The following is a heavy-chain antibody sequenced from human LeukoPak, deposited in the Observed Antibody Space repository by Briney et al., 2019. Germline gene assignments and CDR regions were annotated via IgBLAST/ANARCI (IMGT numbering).Heavy chain of an antibody. CDR1: GFIFSGYW. CDR2: INSDGSST. Sequence: GGSLRLSCAASGFIFSGYWMTWVRQAPGKGLVWVSRINSDGSSTSYADSVKGRFTISRDNAKNTLYLQMNSLRAEDTAVYYCAREYCSGGSCLYFQHWGQGTLVTVSS. D-gene: IGHD2-15*01. V-gene: IGHV3-74*01. CDR3: AREYCSGGSCLYFQH. J-gene: IGHJ1*01.